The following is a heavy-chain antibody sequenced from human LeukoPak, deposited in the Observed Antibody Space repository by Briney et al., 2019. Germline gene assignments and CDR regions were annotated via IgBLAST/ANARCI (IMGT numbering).Heavy chain of an antibody. CDR3: AKDKYSPFDY. CDR2: ISYDGSNE. D-gene: IGHD5-18*01. Sequence: GRSLRLSCAASGVTFSSYVMHWVRQAPGKGLEWVAIISYDGSNEYYADSVKGRFTISRDNSKNTLYLQMNSLRAADTAVYYCAKDKYSPFDYWGQGTLVTVSS. J-gene: IGHJ4*02. CDR1: GVTFSSYV. V-gene: IGHV3-30*04.